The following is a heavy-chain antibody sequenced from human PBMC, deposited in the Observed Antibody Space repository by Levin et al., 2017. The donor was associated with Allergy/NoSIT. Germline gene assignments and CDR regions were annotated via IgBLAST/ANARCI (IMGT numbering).Heavy chain of an antibody. V-gene: IGHV3-11*05. Sequence: GGSLRLSCAASGFTFSDYYMSWIRQAPGKGLEWVSYISSSSSYTNYADSVKGRFTISRDNAKNSLYLQMNSLRAEDTAVYYCARAPIAAAGVYYFDYWGQGTLVTVSS. CDR2: ISSSSSYT. J-gene: IGHJ4*02. CDR1: GFTFSDYY. D-gene: IGHD6-13*01. CDR3: ARAPIAAAGVYYFDY.